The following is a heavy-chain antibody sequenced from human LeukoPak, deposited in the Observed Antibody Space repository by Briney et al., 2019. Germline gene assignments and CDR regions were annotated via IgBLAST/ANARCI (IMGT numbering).Heavy chain of an antibody. J-gene: IGHJ4*02. CDR3: ARAETTVRTIDY. CDR2: IYHSGST. CDR1: GYSISSGYY. D-gene: IGHD4-17*01. V-gene: IGHV4-38-2*02. Sequence: SETLSLTCTVSGYSISSGYYWGWIRQPPGKGLEWIGSIYHSGSTYYNPSLKSRVTISVDTSKNQFSLKLSSVTAADTAVYYCARAETTVRTIDYWGQGTLVTVSS.